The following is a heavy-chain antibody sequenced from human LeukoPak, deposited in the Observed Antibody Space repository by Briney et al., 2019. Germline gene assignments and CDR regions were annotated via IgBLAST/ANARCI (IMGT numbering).Heavy chain of an antibody. Sequence: GGSLRLSCAASGFTFSSYGMHWVRQAPGKGLEWVAVISHDGSNKYYADSVKGRFTISRDNSKNTLYLQRNSLRAEDTAVYYCAKDLVADFWSGYPDYWGQGTLVTVSS. J-gene: IGHJ4*02. D-gene: IGHD3-3*01. V-gene: IGHV3-30*19. CDR3: AKDLVADFWSGYPDY. CDR2: ISHDGSNK. CDR1: GFTFSSYG.